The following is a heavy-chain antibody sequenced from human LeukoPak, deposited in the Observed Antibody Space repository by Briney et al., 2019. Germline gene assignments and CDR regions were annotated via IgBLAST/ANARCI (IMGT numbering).Heavy chain of an antibody. CDR3: ARHGKVGSWYVWFDY. J-gene: IGHJ4*02. CDR1: GGSFNNDY. Sequence: LETLSLTCTVSGGSFNNDYWSWLRQPPGKGLEWIGYISYNGNTKYNASLKSRVTISLDTSKNQFSLKLISVTAADTAVYYCARHGKVGSWYVWFDYWGQGTLVTVSS. V-gene: IGHV4-59*08. D-gene: IGHD6-13*01. CDR2: ISYNGNT.